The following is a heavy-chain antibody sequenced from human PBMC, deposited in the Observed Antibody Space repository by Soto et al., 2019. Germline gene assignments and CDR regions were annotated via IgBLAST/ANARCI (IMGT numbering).Heavy chain of an antibody. V-gene: IGHV3-74*01. CDR1: GFTFSRDW. CDR3: ARGRKWGLFDY. Sequence: EVQLVESGGGLVQTGGSLRLSCAASGFTFSRDWMHWVRQAPGKGLVWVSHLNRDGSSTSYADSVNGRFTISRDNARNTLFLQMNSLRAEDTAVYYCARGRKWGLFDYWGQGTLVTVSS. J-gene: IGHJ4*02. CDR2: LNRDGSST. D-gene: IGHD1-26*01.